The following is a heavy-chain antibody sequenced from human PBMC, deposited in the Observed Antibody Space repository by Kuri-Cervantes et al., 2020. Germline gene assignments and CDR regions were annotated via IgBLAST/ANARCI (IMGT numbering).Heavy chain of an antibody. V-gene: IGHV4-59*12. D-gene: IGHD4-17*01. CDR1: GGSINGFY. CDR3: ARDSDGDYGKYYYYYGMDV. J-gene: IGHJ6*02. CDR2: IYYSGST. Sequence: SETLSLTCTVSGGSINGFYWSWIRQPPGKGLEWIGSIYYSGSTYYNPSLKSRVTISVDTSKNQFSLKLSSVTAADTAVYYCARDSDGDYGKYYYYYGMDVWGQGTTVTVSS.